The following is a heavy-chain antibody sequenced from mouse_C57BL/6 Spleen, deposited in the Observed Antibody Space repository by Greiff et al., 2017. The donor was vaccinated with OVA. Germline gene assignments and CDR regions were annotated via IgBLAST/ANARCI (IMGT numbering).Heavy chain of an antibody. CDR2: IYPGDGDT. V-gene: IGHV1-80*01. CDR1: GYAFSSYW. D-gene: IGHD1-1*01. Sequence: QVQLQQSGAELVKPGASVKISCKASGYAFSSYWLNWVKQRPGKGLVWFGQIYPGDGDTNYNGKLKGKATLTADKSSSTAYMQLSCLTSEDAAVYFCARGVVATDAMDYWGQGTSVTVSS. J-gene: IGHJ4*01. CDR3: ARGVVATDAMDY.